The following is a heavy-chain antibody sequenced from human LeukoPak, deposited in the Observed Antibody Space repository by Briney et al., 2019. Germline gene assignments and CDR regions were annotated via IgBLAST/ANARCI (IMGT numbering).Heavy chain of an antibody. CDR1: GDSVSTNNAG. J-gene: IGHJ4*02. D-gene: IGHD5-24*01. CDR3: SRGWLQQGFDY. V-gene: IGHV6-1*01. Sequence: SQTLSLTCAISGDSVSTNNAGWNWIRQSPSRGLEWLGRTYYSSNWYIHYAVSVKSRITINPDTSKNQFTLQLNSVTPEDTAVYYCSRGWLQQGFDYWGQGTLVTVSS. CDR2: TYYSSNWYI.